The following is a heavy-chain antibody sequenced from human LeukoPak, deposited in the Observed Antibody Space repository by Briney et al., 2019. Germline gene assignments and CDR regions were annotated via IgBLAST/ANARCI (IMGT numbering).Heavy chain of an antibody. Sequence: GGSLRLSCAASGFTFSKHSLNWVRQAPGKGLEWLSYISSSSDIIYYADSVKGRFAISRDNAKNSLYLQMNSLRDDDTAVYYCARDILSGELGYWGQGTLVTVSS. D-gene: IGHD3-9*01. J-gene: IGHJ4*02. CDR3: ARDILSGELGY. CDR2: ISSSSDII. V-gene: IGHV3-48*02. CDR1: GFTFSKHS.